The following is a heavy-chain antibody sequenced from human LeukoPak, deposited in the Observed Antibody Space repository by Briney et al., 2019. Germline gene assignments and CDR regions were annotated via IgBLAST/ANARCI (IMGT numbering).Heavy chain of an antibody. Sequence: PGRSLRLSCAASGFTFSSYAMHWVRQAPGKGLEWVAVISYDGSNKYYADSVKGRFTISRDNSKNTLYLQMNSLRAGDTAVYYCARAPHPFTMILWVGHMDVWGKGTTVTVSS. CDR2: ISYDGSNK. J-gene: IGHJ6*03. CDR1: GFTFSSYA. V-gene: IGHV3-30*01. D-gene: IGHD3-22*01. CDR3: ARAPHPFTMILWVGHMDV.